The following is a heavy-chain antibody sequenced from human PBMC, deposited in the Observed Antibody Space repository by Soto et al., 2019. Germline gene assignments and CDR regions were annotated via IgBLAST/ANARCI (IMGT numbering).Heavy chain of an antibody. V-gene: IGHV1-69*01. J-gene: IGHJ6*02. D-gene: IGHD3-10*01. Sequence: QVQLVQSGAEVKKPGSSVKVSCKTSGVSFNNNGIGWVRQAPGHGLEWMRGVSPPFRTSNYARKFQGRISITADASTGTVNMELSSLTSEDTAQYYCARVLYYGSGSYSPYGMDVWGQGTTVTVSS. CDR2: VSPPFRTS. CDR1: GVSFNNNG. CDR3: ARVLYYGSGSYSPYGMDV.